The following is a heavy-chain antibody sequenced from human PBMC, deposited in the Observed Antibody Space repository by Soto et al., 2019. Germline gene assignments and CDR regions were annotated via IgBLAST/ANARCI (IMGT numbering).Heavy chain of an antibody. V-gene: IGHV3-48*02. CDR2: ISSSSSTR. D-gene: IGHD2-21*02. CDR3: ARDAYCGADGYSANYWYFDL. CDR1: GFSFSSSG. J-gene: IGHJ2*01. Sequence: EVQLVESGGGLVQPGGSLRLSCAASGFSFSSSGMNWVRQAPGKGLEWVSYISSSSSTRYFADSVKGRFTISRDNAKNSLFLQMNSLRDEDTALYYCARDAYCGADGYSANYWYFDLWGRGTLVTVSS.